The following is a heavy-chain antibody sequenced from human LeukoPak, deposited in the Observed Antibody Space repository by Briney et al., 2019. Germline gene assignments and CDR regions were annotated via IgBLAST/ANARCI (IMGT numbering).Heavy chain of an antibody. CDR2: ISHDGSFE. J-gene: IGHJ4*02. CDR1: GFTFSSCA. CDR3: AKDRTSRWAIDY. Sequence: QTGGSLRLSCAASGFTFSSCAMHWVRQAPGKGLEWVAYISHDGSFEYHVDSVRGRFTVSRDNSKNTVYLQLNSLRVEDTAVYFCAKDRTSRWAIDYWGQGALVTVSS. V-gene: IGHV3-30*18. D-gene: IGHD6-13*01.